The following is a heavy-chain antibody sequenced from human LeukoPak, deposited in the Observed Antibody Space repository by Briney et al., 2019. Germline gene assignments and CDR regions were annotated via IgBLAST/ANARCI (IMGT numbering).Heavy chain of an antibody. CDR3: AKNDGPRIAVFDY. CDR1: GFTFSNAW. D-gene: IGHD1-1*01. J-gene: IGHJ4*02. V-gene: IGHV3-15*01. CDR2: IKSKTDGGTT. Sequence: GGSLRLSCAASGFTFSNAWMSWVRQAPGKGLEWVGRIKSKTDGGTTDYAAPVKGRFTISRDDSKNTLYLQMNSLRAEDTAVYYCAKNDGPRIAVFDYWGQGTLVTVSS.